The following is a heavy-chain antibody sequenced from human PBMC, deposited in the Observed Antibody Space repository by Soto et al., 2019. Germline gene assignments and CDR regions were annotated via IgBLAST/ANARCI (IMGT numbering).Heavy chain of an antibody. D-gene: IGHD3-16*01. Sequence: GGSLRLSCAASGFTFSSYAMHWVRQAPGKGLEWVAVISYDGSNKYYADSVKGRFTISRDNSKNTLYLQMNSLRAEDTAVYYCARDGAAFDYWGQGTLVTVSS. CDR2: ISYDGSNK. V-gene: IGHV3-30-3*01. CDR1: GFTFSSYA. J-gene: IGHJ4*02. CDR3: ARDGAAFDY.